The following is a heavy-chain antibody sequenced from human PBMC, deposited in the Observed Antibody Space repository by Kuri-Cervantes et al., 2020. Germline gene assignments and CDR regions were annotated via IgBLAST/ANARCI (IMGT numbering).Heavy chain of an antibody. V-gene: IGHV3-7*01. Sequence: GGSLRLSCAASGFTFSSYAMHWVRQAPGKGLEWVAQIKEDGSQRYYVESLKGRFTISRDNAKNSLFLQINSLRVEDTAVYYCLVRGISRPYWGQGTLVTVSS. CDR2: IKEDGSQR. J-gene: IGHJ4*02. CDR3: LVRGISRPY. D-gene: IGHD3-10*01. CDR1: GFTFSSYA.